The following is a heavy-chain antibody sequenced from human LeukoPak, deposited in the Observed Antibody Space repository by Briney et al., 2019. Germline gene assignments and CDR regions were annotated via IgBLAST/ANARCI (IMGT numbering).Heavy chain of an antibody. CDR3: SRGDYFDY. J-gene: IGHJ4*02. CDR1: GGTFSSYA. Sequence: SVKVSCKASGGTFSSYAISWVRQAPGQGLEWMGRIIPILGIANYAQKFQGRVTITADKYTSTAYMELSSLRSEDTAENSCSRGDYFDYWGQGTLSPSPQ. CDR2: IIPILGIA. V-gene: IGHV1-69*04.